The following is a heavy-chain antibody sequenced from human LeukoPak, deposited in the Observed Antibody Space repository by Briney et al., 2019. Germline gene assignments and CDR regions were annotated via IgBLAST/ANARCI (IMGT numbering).Heavy chain of an antibody. D-gene: IGHD5-24*01. CDR3: ARHAGDGYNLASDY. V-gene: IGHV5-51*01. CDR1: GYTFTNYW. Sequence: GESLKISCRTSGYTFTNYWMGWVRQMPGKGLEWMGIIYPGDSDTRYSPSFQGQVTISADKSISTAYLQWSSLKASDTAMYYCARHAGDGYNLASDYWGQGTLVTVSS. CDR2: IYPGDSDT. J-gene: IGHJ4*02.